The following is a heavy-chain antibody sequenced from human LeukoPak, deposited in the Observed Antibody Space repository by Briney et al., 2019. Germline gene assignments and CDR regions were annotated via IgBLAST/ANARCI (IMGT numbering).Heavy chain of an antibody. V-gene: IGHV3-66*01. CDR1: GFTFSDYY. CDR3: ARDGWGNLDY. D-gene: IGHD7-27*01. Sequence: PGGSLRLSCAASGFTFSDYYMSWVRQAPGKGLERVSVIYSGGSTYYADSVKGRFTISRDNSKNTLYLQMNSLRAEDTAVYYCARDGWGNLDYWGQGTLVTVSS. CDR2: IYSGGST. J-gene: IGHJ4*02.